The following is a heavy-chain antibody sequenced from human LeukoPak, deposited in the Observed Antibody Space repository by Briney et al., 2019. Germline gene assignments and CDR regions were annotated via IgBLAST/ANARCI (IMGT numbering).Heavy chain of an antibody. V-gene: IGHV3-30*02. J-gene: IGHJ4*02. CDR1: GFTFSSYG. CDR2: IWDGGSSK. D-gene: IGHD1-14*01. CDR3: AKGGDNLGFDY. Sequence: GGSLRLSCAASGFTFSSYGMHWVRQAPGKGLEWVAVIWDGGSSKYYSDSVKGRFTISRDNSKNTLYLQMNSLRAEDTAVYYCAKGGDNLGFDYWGQGTLVTVSS.